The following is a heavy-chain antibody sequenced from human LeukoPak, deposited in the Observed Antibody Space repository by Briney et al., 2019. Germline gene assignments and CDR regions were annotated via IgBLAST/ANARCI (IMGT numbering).Heavy chain of an antibody. V-gene: IGHV1-8*01. Sequence: ASVKVSCKASGYTFTSYDINWVRQAIGQGLEWMGWMNPNSGNTGYAQKFQARVTMTRNTSISTAYMELSSLRSEDTAAYYCARSDDYSNYDWFDPWGQGTLVTVSS. J-gene: IGHJ5*02. CDR3: ARSDDYSNYDWFDP. D-gene: IGHD4-11*01. CDR1: GYTFTSYD. CDR2: MNPNSGNT.